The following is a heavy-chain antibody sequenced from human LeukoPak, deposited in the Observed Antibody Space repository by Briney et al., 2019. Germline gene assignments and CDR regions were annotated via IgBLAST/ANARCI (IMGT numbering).Heavy chain of an antibody. CDR2: INPNSGGT. Sequence: ASVKVSCKASGYTFTGYYMHWARQAPGQGLEWMGWINPNSGGTNYAQKFQGWVTMTRDTSISTAYMELSRLRSDDTAVYYCATTKGAYYDILTGNDAFDIWGQGTMVTVSS. CDR1: GYTFTGYY. V-gene: IGHV1-2*04. CDR3: ATTKGAYYDILTGNDAFDI. J-gene: IGHJ3*02. D-gene: IGHD3-9*01.